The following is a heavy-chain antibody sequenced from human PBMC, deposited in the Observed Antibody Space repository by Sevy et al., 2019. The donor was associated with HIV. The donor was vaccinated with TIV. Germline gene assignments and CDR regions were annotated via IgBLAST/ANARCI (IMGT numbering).Heavy chain of an antibody. D-gene: IGHD4-17*01. CDR2: TRNKANSYTT. J-gene: IGHJ2*01. V-gene: IGHV3-72*01. CDR3: ARDYGDPYWYFDL. Sequence: GESLKISCAASGFTFSDHYMDWVRQAPGKGLEWVGRTRNKANSYTTEYAASVKGRFTISRDDSKNSLYLQMNSLKTEDTAVYYCARDYGDPYWYFDLWGRGTLVTVSS. CDR1: GFTFSDHY.